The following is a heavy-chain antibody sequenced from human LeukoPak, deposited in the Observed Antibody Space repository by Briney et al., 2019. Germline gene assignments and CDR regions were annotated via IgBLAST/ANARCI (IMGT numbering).Heavy chain of an antibody. CDR3: ARHIYDTSVFYFDY. CDR1: GYSFTTYW. D-gene: IGHD3-22*01. Sequence: GESLKISCKGSGYSFTTYWIGWVRQMPGKGLEWMAIIYPGDSDTRYSPSFQGQVTISADKSITTAYLQWSSLKASDTAMYYCARHIYDTSVFYFDYWGQGTLVTVSS. CDR2: IYPGDSDT. V-gene: IGHV5-51*01. J-gene: IGHJ4*02.